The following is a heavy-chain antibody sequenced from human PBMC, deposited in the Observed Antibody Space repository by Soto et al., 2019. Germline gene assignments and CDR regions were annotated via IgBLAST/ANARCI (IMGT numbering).Heavy chain of an antibody. CDR1: GYTFTGYY. Sequence: QVQLVQSGAEVKKPGASVKVSCKASGYTFTGYYMHWVRQAPGQGLEWMGWINPNSGGTNYAQKFQGRVTMTRDTSISTAYMELSRLRSDDTAVYYCARERLVAAAGRYYYGMDVWGQGATVTVSS. V-gene: IGHV1-2*02. CDR2: INPNSGGT. CDR3: ARERLVAAAGRYYYGMDV. D-gene: IGHD6-13*01. J-gene: IGHJ6*02.